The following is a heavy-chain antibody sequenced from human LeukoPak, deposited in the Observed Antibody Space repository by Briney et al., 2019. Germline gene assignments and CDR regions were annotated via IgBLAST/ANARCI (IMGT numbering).Heavy chain of an antibody. CDR3: ARAGFRIHPFY. Sequence: ASVKVSCKASGYTFSNYDINWVRQATGQGLEWMGWMNPNSGNTGYAQKFQGRVTMTRNTSISSAYMELSGLRSEDTAVYYCARAGFRIHPFYWGQGTLVTVSS. CDR2: MNPNSGNT. J-gene: IGHJ4*02. V-gene: IGHV1-8*01. CDR1: GYTFSNYD. D-gene: IGHD3-10*01.